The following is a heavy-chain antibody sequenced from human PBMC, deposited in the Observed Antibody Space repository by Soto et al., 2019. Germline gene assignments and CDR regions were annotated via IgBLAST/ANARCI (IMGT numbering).Heavy chain of an antibody. Sequence: GGSLRLSCAASGFISSSYWMHWVRQVPGKGLVWVSRINSDGSTTNYADSRKGRFTISRDNAKNTLYLHIHSLRAEDTAVYYCARGGILMDVWGQGTTVTVSS. CDR3: ARGGILMDV. V-gene: IGHV3-74*01. CDR2: INSDGSTT. CDR1: GFISSSYW. J-gene: IGHJ6*02.